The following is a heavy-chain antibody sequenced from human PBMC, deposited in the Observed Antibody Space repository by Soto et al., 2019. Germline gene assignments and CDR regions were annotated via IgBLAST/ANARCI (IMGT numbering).Heavy chain of an antibody. CDR3: VGGQYYFDY. J-gene: IGHJ4*02. CDR2: ISYDGSNK. V-gene: IGHV3-30*03. CDR1: GFPFSSYG. Sequence: QVPLVESGGGVVQPGRSLRLSCAASGFPFSSYGMHCVREAPGKGLEWVAVISYDGSNKYYADSVKGRFTISRDNSASTLYLQMNSLRPEDTALYYCVGGQYYFDYRGQGTLVTVSP.